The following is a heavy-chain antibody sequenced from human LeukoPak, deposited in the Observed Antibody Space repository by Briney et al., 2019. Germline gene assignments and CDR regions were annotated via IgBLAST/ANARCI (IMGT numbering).Heavy chain of an antibody. CDR1: GFTFSSYG. D-gene: IGHD6-6*01. V-gene: IGHV3-7*01. CDR3: ARVGEIASRPRYFDY. J-gene: IGHJ4*02. CDR2: IKHDGSEK. Sequence: GGSLRLSCAASGFTFSSYGMHWVRQAPGKGLEWVANIKHDGSEKYYVHSVKGRFAISRDNARNSLYLQMNSLRAEDTAVYFCARVGEIASRPRYFDYWGQGTLVTVSS.